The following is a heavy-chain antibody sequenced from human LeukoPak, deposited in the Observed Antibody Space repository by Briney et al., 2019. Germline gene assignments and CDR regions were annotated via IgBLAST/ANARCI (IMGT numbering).Heavy chain of an antibody. J-gene: IGHJ4*02. V-gene: IGHV3-23*01. D-gene: IGHD5-18*01. CDR2: ISGSSDST. CDR3: AKKGAYTYAGDY. Sequence: GGSLRLSCAPSGFTFSSYTMSWVRQRPGKGLEWVSAISGSSDSTYYGDSVKGRFTISRDNSKNTLYLQMNSLRAEDTAIYYCAKKGAYTYAGDYWGQGTLVAVSS. CDR1: GFTFSSYT.